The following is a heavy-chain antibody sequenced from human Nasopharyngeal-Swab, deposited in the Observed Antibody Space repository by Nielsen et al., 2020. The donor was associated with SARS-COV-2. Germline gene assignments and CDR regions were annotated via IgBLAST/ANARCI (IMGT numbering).Heavy chain of an antibody. CDR2: IKQDGSET. Sequence: GESLKISCAASGFTLSSFWMTWVRQAPGKGLEWVANIKQDGSETYYVDSVKGRFTISRDNAKTSLYLQMNSLRADDTAVYYCARLSGSSWDFDLWGRGTLVTVSS. V-gene: IGHV3-7*01. J-gene: IGHJ2*01. D-gene: IGHD6-13*01. CDR3: ARLSGSSWDFDL. CDR1: GFTLSSFW.